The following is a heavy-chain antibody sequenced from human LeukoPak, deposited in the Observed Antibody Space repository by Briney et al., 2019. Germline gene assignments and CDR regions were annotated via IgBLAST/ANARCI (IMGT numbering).Heavy chain of an antibody. D-gene: IGHD3-22*01. CDR3: ARDRYYDATGQVDY. J-gene: IGHJ4*02. V-gene: IGHV1-18*01. CDR1: GYTFTSYG. Sequence: ASVKVSCKASGYTFTSYGISWVRQAPGQGLEWVGWISAYSGNTNYAQNLQGRVTMTTDTSTSTAYMELRSLRSDDTAVYYCARDRYYDATGQVDYWGQGTLVTVSS. CDR2: ISAYSGNT.